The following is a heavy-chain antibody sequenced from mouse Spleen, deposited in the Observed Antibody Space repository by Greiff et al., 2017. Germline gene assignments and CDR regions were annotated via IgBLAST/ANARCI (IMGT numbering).Heavy chain of an antibody. CDR1: GYTFTSYW. CDR3: ARSDGNYWYFDV. CDR2: IDPSASYT. Sequence: QVQLQQPGAELVMPGASVKLSCKASGYTFTSYWMHWVKQRPGQGLEWIGEIDPSASYTNYNQKFKGKATLTVDKSSSTAYMQLSSLTSEDSAVYYCARSDGNYWYFDVWGAGTTVTVSS. D-gene: IGHD2-1*01. J-gene: IGHJ1*01. V-gene: IGHV1-69*01.